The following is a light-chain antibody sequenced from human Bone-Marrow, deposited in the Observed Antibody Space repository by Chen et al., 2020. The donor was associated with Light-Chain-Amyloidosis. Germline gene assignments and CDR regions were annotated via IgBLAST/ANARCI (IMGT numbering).Light chain of an antibody. CDR3: QSSGSGGIYPWV. V-gene: IGLV3-25*03. Sequence: SYELTQPPSVSVSPGQTARNTCSGDALPNQYAYWFQQRSGQAPVPVMYTGTESPSGIPERFSGSKAGTTFTLTITGVQAEDEADYYCQSSGSGGIYPWVFGAGTKLTVL. CDR1: ALPNQY. J-gene: IGLJ3*02. CDR2: TGT.